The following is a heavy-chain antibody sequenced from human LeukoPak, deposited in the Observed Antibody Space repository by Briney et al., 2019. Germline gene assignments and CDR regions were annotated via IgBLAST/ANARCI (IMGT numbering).Heavy chain of an antibody. V-gene: IGHV1-46*01. D-gene: IGHD1-1*01. J-gene: IGHJ6*02. Sequence: ASVKVSCTASGYTFTTYYMHWVRQAPGQGLEWMGRINPGDTYTHYAQKFQGRVTMTRDTSTSTAYMELSSLRSEDTAVYYCAREFGVQLEQVDGYYYGMDVWGQGTTVTVSS. CDR1: GYTFTTYY. CDR3: AREFGVQLEQVDGYYYGMDV. CDR2: INPGDTYT.